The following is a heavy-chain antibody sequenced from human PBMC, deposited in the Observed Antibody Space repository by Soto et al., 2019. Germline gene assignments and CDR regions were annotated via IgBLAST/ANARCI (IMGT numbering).Heavy chain of an antibody. CDR2: ISSSSSTI. CDR1: GFTFSSYS. D-gene: IGHD6-19*01. CDR3: ARDEHSSGWDYYYYYGMDV. V-gene: IGHV3-48*02. Sequence: GGSLRLSCAASGFTFSSYSMNWVRQAPGKGLEWVSYISSSSSTIYYADSVKGRFTISRDNAKNSLYLQMNSLRDEDTAVYYCARDEHSSGWDYYYYYGMDVWGQGTTVTVSS. J-gene: IGHJ6*02.